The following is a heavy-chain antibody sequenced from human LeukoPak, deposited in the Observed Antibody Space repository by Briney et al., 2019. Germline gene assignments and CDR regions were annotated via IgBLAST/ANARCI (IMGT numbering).Heavy chain of an antibody. D-gene: IGHD2-21*01. CDR3: ARDSSEFRSLIPH. CDR2: IIPIFGTA. J-gene: IGHJ1*01. V-gene: IGHV1-69*13. CDR1: GGTFTIYA. Sequence: SVRVSFTAAGGTFTIYAISWVRQSPGQGLEWMGGIIPIFGTAKYAQKFQGRVTITADESTSTAYMELSSLRSEDTAVYYCARDSSEFRSLIPHWGQGTLVTVSS.